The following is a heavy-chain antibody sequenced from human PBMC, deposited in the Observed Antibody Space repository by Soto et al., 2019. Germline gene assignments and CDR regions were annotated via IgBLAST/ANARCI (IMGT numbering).Heavy chain of an antibody. D-gene: IGHD6-6*01. CDR3: ARIPARLHRMDV. CDR1: GYTFTGYY. V-gene: IGHV1-2*02. Sequence: ASVKVSCKASGYTFTGYYMHWVRQAPGQGLEWMGWINPNSGGTNYAQKFQGRVTMTRDTSISTAYMELSRLRPDDTPVYYCARIPARLHRMDVSGQGITVTVSS. CDR2: INPNSGGT. J-gene: IGHJ6*02.